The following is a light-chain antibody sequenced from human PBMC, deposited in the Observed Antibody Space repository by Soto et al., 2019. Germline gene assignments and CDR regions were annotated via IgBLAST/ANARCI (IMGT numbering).Light chain of an antibody. J-gene: IGKJ1*01. Sequence: AIQMSQTPSSLSVSVRDRVTITCRASQDISNDLHWYQQKPGEAPNLLIYAATSFQSGVPSRFSGSGSGTHFTLNISSLQPEDLATYFCLQDNSYPWTFGQGTNVEIK. V-gene: IGKV1-6*01. CDR1: QDISND. CDR2: AAT. CDR3: LQDNSYPWT.